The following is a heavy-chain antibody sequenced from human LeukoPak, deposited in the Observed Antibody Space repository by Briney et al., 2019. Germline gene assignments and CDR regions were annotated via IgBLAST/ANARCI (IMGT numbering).Heavy chain of an antibody. V-gene: IGHV4-4*02. J-gene: IGHJ6*02. CDR1: GGSISSNDYY. D-gene: IGHD1-7*01. CDR3: ARAGITGTSYYYYYGMDV. CDR2: IYHSGST. Sequence: SQTLSLTCTVSGGSISSNDYYWSWVRQPPGKGLEWIGEIYHSGSTNYNPSLKSRVTISVDKSKNQFSLKLSSVTAADTAVYYCARAGITGTSYYYYYGMDVWGQGTTVTVSS.